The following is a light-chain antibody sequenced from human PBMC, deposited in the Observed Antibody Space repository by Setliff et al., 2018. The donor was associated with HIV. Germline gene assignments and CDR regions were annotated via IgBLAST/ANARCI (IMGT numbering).Light chain of an antibody. CDR3: CSYAGSYTFV. J-gene: IGLJ2*01. Sequence: QSALVQPRSVSGSPGQSVTISCTANNSNVGDYNSVSWYQQHPGTAPKLLISDVTERPSGVPDRFSGSKSGDTASLTISGLRAEDEADYYCCSYAGSYTFVFGGGTKVTVL. CDR2: DVT. CDR1: NSNVGDYNS. V-gene: IGLV2-11*01.